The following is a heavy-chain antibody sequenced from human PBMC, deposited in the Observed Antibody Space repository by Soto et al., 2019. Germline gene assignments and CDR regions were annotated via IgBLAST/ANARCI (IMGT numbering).Heavy chain of an antibody. J-gene: IGHJ5*02. V-gene: IGHV3-33*01. CDR2: IWYDGSNK. CDR3: AREVSYYGSGSYGFDP. Sequence: VQLVESGGGVVQPGRSLRLSCAASGFTFSSYGMHWVRQAPGKGLEWVAVIWYDGSNKYYADSVKGRFTISRDNSKNTLYLQMNSLRAEDTAVYYCAREVSYYGSGSYGFDPWGQGTLVTVSS. D-gene: IGHD3-10*01. CDR1: GFTFSSYG.